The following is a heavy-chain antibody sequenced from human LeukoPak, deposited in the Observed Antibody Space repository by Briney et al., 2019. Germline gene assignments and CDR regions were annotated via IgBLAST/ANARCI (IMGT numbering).Heavy chain of an antibody. J-gene: IGHJ6*03. D-gene: IGHD2-15*01. CDR2: INHSGST. Sequence: PSETLSLTCAVYGGSFSGYYWSWIRQPPGKGLEWIGEINHSGSTNYNPSLKSRVTISVDTSKNQFSLKLSSVTAADTAVYYCASSQKVAATEIYYYYYMDVWGKGTTVTVSS. CDR1: GGSFSGYY. CDR3: ASSQKVAATEIYYYYYMDV. V-gene: IGHV4-34*01.